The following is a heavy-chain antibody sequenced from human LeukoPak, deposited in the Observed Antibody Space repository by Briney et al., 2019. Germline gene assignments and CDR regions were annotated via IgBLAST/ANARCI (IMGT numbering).Heavy chain of an antibody. CDR2: IYSGGST. CDR3: ARDTLYYGMDV. D-gene: IGHD2-15*01. Sequence: GGSLRLSCAASGFTVSSNYMSWVRQAPGKGLEWVSVIYSGGSTYYADSVKGRFTISRDNSKNTLYLQMNSLRAEDTAVYYCARDTLYYGMDVWGQGTTVTVSS. J-gene: IGHJ6*02. V-gene: IGHV3-66*01. CDR1: GFTVSSNY.